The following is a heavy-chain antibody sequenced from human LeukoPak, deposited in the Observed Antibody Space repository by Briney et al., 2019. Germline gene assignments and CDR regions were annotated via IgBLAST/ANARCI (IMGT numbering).Heavy chain of an antibody. V-gene: IGHV3-30*01. J-gene: IGHJ4*02. CDR1: GFTFSSYA. CDR2: ISYDGSNK. D-gene: IGHD3-3*01. CDR3: ARDSIRDSYDFWSGYLSW. Sequence: PGGSLRLSCAASGFTFSSYAMHWVRQAPGKGLEWVAVISYDGSNKYYADSVKGRFTISRDNSKNTLYLQMNSLRAEDTAVYYCARDSIRDSYDFWSGYLSWWGQGTWSPSPQ.